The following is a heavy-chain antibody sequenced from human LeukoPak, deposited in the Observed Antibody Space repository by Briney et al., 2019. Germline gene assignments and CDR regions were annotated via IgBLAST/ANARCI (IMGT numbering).Heavy chain of an antibody. CDR3: ARGGEGASGGNYYMDV. J-gene: IGHJ6*03. CDR1: GYTFTGYY. CDR2: ISAYNGNT. V-gene: IGHV1-18*04. D-gene: IGHD1-26*01. Sequence: ASVKVPCKASGYTFTGYYMHWVRQAPGQGLEWMGWISAYNGNTNYAQKLQGRVTMTTDTSTSTAYMELRSLRSDDTAVYYCARGGEGASGGNYYMDVWGKGTTVTVSS.